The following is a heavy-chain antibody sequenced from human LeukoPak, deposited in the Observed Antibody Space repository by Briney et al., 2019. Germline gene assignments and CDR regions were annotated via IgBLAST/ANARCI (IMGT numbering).Heavy chain of an antibody. J-gene: IGHJ5*02. CDR2: IYHSGST. Sequence: SETLSLTCAVSGGSISSGGYSWSWIRQPPGKGLEWIGYIYHSGSTYYNPSLKSRVTISVDRSKNQFSLKLSSVTAADTAVYYCARTYYDFWSGYYTVSWFDPWGQGTLVTVSS. D-gene: IGHD3-3*01. V-gene: IGHV4-30-2*01. CDR3: ARTYYDFWSGYYTVSWFDP. CDR1: GGSISSGGYS.